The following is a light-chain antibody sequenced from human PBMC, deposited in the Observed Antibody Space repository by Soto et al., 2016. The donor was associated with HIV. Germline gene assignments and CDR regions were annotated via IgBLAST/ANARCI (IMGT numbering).Light chain of an antibody. V-gene: IGLV3-21*03. J-gene: IGLJ2*01. CDR3: QVWDVSSDHVV. Sequence: SYELTQPPSLSVAPRKTARITCGGNNVGSKSVHWYQQKPGQAPVLVVYDDSDRPSGIPERLSGSNSGNTATLTINEGRGPGMEADYYCQVWDVSSDHVVFGGGTKLTVL. CDR2: DDS. CDR1: NVGSKS.